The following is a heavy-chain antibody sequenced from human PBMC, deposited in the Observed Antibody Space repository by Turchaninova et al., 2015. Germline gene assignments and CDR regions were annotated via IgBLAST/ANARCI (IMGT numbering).Heavy chain of an antibody. V-gene: IGHV6-1*01. CDR2: VYYWSKWYD. CDR1: GDLVSRQSSD. CDR3: AGPSFLTLT. Sequence: APELVKPPKTPSRTVAISGDLVSRQSSDWHWIRQSPSRGLEWLGRVYYWSKWYDDYAVSVRGRITIIPDSSRNQFSLQLNSVTPEDTAVYYCAGPSFLTLTWGQGTLVTVSS. D-gene: IGHD3-3*02. J-gene: IGHJ5*02.